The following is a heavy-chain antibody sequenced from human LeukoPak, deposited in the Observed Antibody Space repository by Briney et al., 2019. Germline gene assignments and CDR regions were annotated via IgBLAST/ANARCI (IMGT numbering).Heavy chain of an antibody. CDR2: ISSSSSYI. V-gene: IGHV3-21*01. D-gene: IGHD2-2*01. Sequence: AGGSLRLSCAASGFTFSSYSMNWVRQAPGKGLEWVSSISSSSSYIYYADSVKGRFTISRDNAKNSLYLQMNSLRAEDTAVYYCARDRAPAAMEHWFHPWRQGTLLSVPS. J-gene: IGHJ5*02. CDR1: GFTFSSYS. CDR3: ARDRAPAAMEHWFHP.